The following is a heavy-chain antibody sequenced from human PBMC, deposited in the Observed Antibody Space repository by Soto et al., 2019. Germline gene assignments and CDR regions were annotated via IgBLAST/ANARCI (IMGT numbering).Heavy chain of an antibody. CDR2: ISGSGGST. D-gene: IGHD5-18*01. Sequence: GGSLRLSCAASGFTFSSYAMSWVRQAPGKGLEWVSAISGSGGSTYYADSVKGRFTISRDNSKNTLYLQMNSLRAEDTAVYYCAITTRIHHAFDIWGQGTMVTVSS. CDR1: GFTFSSYA. CDR3: AITTRIHHAFDI. J-gene: IGHJ3*02. V-gene: IGHV3-23*01.